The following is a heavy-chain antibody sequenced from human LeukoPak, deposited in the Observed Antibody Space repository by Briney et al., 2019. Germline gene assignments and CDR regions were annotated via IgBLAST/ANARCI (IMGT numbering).Heavy chain of an antibody. D-gene: IGHD2-21*02. Sequence: GGSLRLSCAASGFTFSSHAMSWVRQAPGKGLEWVSAISGSGGSTYYADSVKGRFTISRDNSKNTLYLQMNSLRAEDTAVYYCAKPTYCGGDCYPYFDYWGQGTLVTVSS. J-gene: IGHJ4*02. CDR3: AKPTYCGGDCYPYFDY. CDR1: GFTFSSHA. CDR2: ISGSGGST. V-gene: IGHV3-23*01.